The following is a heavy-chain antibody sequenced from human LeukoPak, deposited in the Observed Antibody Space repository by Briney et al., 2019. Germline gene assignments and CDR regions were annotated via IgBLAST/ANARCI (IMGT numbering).Heavy chain of an antibody. Sequence: SETLSLTCAVYGGSFSGYYWSWIRQPPGKGLEWIGEINHSGSTNYNPSHKSRVTISVDTSKNQFSLKLSSVTAADTAVYYCTRGLDCSSTSCYAGYPHWFDPWGQGTLVTVSS. CDR2: INHSGST. CDR3: TRGLDCSSTSCYAGYPHWFDP. D-gene: IGHD2-2*01. CDR1: GGSFSGYY. J-gene: IGHJ5*02. V-gene: IGHV4-34*01.